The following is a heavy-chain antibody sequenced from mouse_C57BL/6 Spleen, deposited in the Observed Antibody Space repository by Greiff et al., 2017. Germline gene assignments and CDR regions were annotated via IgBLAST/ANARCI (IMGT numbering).Heavy chain of an antibody. Sequence: QVQLQQSGAELARPGASVKLSCKASGYTFTSYGISWVKQRTGQGLEWIGEIYPRSGNTYYNEKFKGKATLTVDQSSSTAYMQLNSLTSEDSAVYYCARGGELGYYFDYWGQGTTLTVSS. CDR3: ARGGELGYYFDY. J-gene: IGHJ2*01. CDR2: IYPRSGNT. V-gene: IGHV1-81*01. D-gene: IGHD4-1*01. CDR1: GYTFTSYG.